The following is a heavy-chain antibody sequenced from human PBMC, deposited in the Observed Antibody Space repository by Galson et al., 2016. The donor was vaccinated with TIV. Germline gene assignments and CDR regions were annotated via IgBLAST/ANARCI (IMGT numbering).Heavy chain of an antibody. Sequence: SETLSLTCTVSGGSISSHYWSWIRQPPGKGLEWIGYIYYSGSTNYNPSLKSRVTMSLDTSKNQFSLNLTSVTAADTAMYYFARGIMVRGVALHWFFDLWGRGTLVTVSS. CDR3: ARGIMVRGVALHWFFDL. CDR1: GGSISSHY. CDR2: IYYSGST. D-gene: IGHD3-10*01. J-gene: IGHJ2*01. V-gene: IGHV4-59*11.